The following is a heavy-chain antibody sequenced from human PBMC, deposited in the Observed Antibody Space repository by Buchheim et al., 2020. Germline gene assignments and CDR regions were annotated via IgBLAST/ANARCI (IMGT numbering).Heavy chain of an antibody. Sequence: EVQLVESGGGLVKPGGSLRLSCAASGFTFSSYSMNWVRQAPGKGLEWVSSISSSSSYIYYADSVKGRFTISRDNAKNSLYLQMNSLRAEDTAVYYCARDLGGGGSGYYLYYYYGMDVWGQGTT. J-gene: IGHJ6*02. CDR3: ARDLGGGGSGYYLYYYYGMDV. V-gene: IGHV3-21*01. CDR1: GFTFSSYS. D-gene: IGHD3-22*01. CDR2: ISSSSSYI.